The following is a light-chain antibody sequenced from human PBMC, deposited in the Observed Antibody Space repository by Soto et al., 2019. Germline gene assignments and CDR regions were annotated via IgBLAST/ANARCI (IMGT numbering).Light chain of an antibody. CDR1: QSVSDMY. V-gene: IGKV3-20*01. J-gene: IGKJ3*01. CDR3: HYYGTSDL. Sequence: EIVLTQSPGTLSLSPGERATLSCRASQSVSDMYLAWYQQKPGQAPRLLIHASNRATGIPYRFSGSGSGTDFALTVSRIVPEQLGVDYCHYYGTSDLFGPGNIVEIE. CDR2: AS.